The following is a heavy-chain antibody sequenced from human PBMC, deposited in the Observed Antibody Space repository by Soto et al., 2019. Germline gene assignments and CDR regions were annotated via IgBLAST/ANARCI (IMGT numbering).Heavy chain of an antibody. V-gene: IGHV5-10-1*01. J-gene: IGHJ6*02. Sequence: GESLKISCKGSGYSFTSYWISWVRQMPGKGLGWMGRIDPSDSYTNYSPSFQGHVTISADKSISTAYLQWSSLKASDTAMYYCARRGHCSGGSCYPGAYYYYYYGMDVWGQGTTVTVSS. CDR1: GYSFTSYW. D-gene: IGHD2-15*01. CDR2: IDPSDSYT. CDR3: ARRGHCSGGSCYPGAYYYYYYGMDV.